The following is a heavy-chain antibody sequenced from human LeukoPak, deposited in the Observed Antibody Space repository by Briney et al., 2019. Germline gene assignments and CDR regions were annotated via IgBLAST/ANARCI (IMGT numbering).Heavy chain of an antibody. V-gene: IGHV4-30-4*01. Sequence: SETLSLTCTVSGDSISSGDYYWSWIRQPPGKGLEWIGNIYYTGNTYYNPSLRSRVHISVDTSKNQFSLNLSSVTAADTAVYFCARGHSTSSPYFCDGMDVWGQGTTVTVSS. CDR2: IYYTGNT. J-gene: IGHJ6*02. CDR3: ARGHSTSSPYFCDGMDV. D-gene: IGHD6-6*01. CDR1: GDSISSGDYY.